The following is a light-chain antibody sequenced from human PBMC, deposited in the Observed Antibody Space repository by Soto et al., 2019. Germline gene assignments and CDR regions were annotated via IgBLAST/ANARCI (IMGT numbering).Light chain of an antibody. V-gene: IGKV3-11*01. CDR1: QSVDNY. Sequence: TQCPATLSLSPGERATLSCRASQSVDNYLAWYQQKPGQAPRLLIYDVSNRATGTPARFSGSGSGTDFTLTISSLEPEDFAVYYCQQRSNWITFGQGTRLEIK. CDR2: DVS. J-gene: IGKJ5*01. CDR3: QQRSNWIT.